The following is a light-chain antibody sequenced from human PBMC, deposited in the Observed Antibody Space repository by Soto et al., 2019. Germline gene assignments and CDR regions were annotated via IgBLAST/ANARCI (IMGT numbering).Light chain of an antibody. V-gene: IGKV3-15*01. CDR3: QQYNKWPT. CDR2: DTA. J-gene: IGKJ5*01. Sequence: EIVMTQSPATLSVSPGERATLSCRASESVSGNLAWYQQKPGQAPRLLIYDTASRATAIPARFSGSGSGTEFTLTISSLQSEDFAVYYCQQYNKWPTFGQGTRLEIK. CDR1: ESVSGN.